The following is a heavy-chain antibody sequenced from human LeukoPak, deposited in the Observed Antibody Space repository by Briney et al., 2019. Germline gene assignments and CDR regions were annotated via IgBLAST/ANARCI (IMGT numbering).Heavy chain of an antibody. D-gene: IGHD3-22*01. CDR3: ASGGPLYYYDSSGYYSDY. Sequence: WASVKVSCKASGYTFTGYYMHWVRQAPGQGLEWMGWINPNSGGTNYAQKFQGRVTMTRDTSISTAYMELSRLRSDDTAVYYCASGGPLYYYDSSGYYSDYWGQGTLVTVSS. CDR1: GYTFTGYY. V-gene: IGHV1-2*02. CDR2: INPNSGGT. J-gene: IGHJ4*02.